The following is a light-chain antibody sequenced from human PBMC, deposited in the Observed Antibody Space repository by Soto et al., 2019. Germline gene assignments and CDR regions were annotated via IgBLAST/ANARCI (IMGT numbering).Light chain of an antibody. V-gene: IGLV2-14*03. CDR3: CSYTTSNTRQVV. J-gene: IGLJ1*01. CDR2: DVT. CDR1: SSDVGGYNY. Sequence: QSVLTQPASVSGSPGQSITISCTGTSSDVGGYNYVSWYQQQPGKAPKFMIYDVTNRPPGVSNRFSGSKSGNTASLTISGLQAEDEADYYCCSYTTSNTRQVVFGTGTKVTVL.